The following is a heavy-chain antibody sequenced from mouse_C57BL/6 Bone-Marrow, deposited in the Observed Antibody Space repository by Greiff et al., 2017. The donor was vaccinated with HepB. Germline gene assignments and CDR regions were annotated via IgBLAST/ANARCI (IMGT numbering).Heavy chain of an antibody. D-gene: IGHD4-1*02. CDR3: ARSNWDGCAMDY. CDR1: GFTFSDYY. CDR2: ISNGGGST. V-gene: IGHV5-12*01. Sequence: EVHLVESGGGLVQPGGSLKLSCAASGFTFSDYYMYWVRQTPEKRLEWVAYISNGGGSTYYPDTVKGRFTISRDNAKNTLYLQMSRLKSEDTAMYYCARSNWDGCAMDYWGQGTSVTVSS. J-gene: IGHJ4*01.